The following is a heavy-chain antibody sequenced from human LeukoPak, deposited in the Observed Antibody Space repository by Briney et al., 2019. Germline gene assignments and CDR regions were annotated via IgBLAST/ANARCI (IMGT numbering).Heavy chain of an antibody. CDR2: INAGNGNT. CDR3: ARDYYDGSGSSVRFDP. CDR1: GYTFTSYA. D-gene: IGHD3-10*01. V-gene: IGHV1-3*01. Sequence: GASVKVSCKASGYTFTSYAMHWVRQAPGQRLEWMGWINAGNGNTKYSQKFQGRVTITRDTSASTAYMELSSLRSEDTAVYYCARDYYDGSGSSVRFDPWGQGTLVTVSS. J-gene: IGHJ5*02.